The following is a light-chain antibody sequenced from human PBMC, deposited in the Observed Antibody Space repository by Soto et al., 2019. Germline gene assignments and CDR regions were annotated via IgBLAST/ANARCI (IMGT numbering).Light chain of an antibody. CDR2: MAS. CDR3: PQHIIYPRT. CDR1: LSISSA. V-gene: IGKV1-5*03. J-gene: IGKJ1*01. Sequence: DIQMTQSPSTLSASVGDRVTITCRDSLSISSALAWYQQKPGKAPRLLIYMASNLENGVPSRFSGSGSGTEFTLTISTLQPDDFATYHCPQHIIYPRTFGQGTKVEIK.